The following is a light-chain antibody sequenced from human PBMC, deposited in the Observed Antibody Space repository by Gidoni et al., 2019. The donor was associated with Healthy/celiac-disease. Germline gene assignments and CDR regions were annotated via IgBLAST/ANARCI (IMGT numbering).Light chain of an antibody. CDR1: QRVRSSY. V-gene: IGKV3-20*01. Sequence: EIVLTQSPGTLYLSPGERATLSCRASQRVRSSYLAWYQQKPGQAPRLLIYGASSRATGIPDRFSGSGSGTDFTLTISRLEPEDFAVYYCQQYGSSPLTFGPGTKVEIK. J-gene: IGKJ3*01. CDR3: QQYGSSPLT. CDR2: GAS.